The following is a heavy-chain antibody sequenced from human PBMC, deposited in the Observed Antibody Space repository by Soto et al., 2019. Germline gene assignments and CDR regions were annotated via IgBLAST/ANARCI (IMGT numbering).Heavy chain of an antibody. CDR3: ARSDTAAPGLDY. J-gene: IGHJ4*02. CDR2: INAGNGNT. V-gene: IGHV1-3*01. Sequence: GASVKVSCKASGYTFTGYAMHWVRQAPGQRLEWMGWINAGNGNTKYSQKFQGRVTITRDTSASTAYMELSSLRSEDTAVYYCARSDTAAPGLDYWGQGTLVTVSS. D-gene: IGHD3-22*01. CDR1: GYTFTGYA.